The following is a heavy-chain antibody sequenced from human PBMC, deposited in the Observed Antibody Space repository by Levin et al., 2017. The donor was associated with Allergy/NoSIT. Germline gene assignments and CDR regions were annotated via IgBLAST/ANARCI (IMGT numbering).Heavy chain of an antibody. CDR3: AKCGGGFGGNGCYFDY. CDR2: ISGSGGST. D-gene: IGHD4-23*01. J-gene: IGHJ4*02. CDR1: GFTFSSYA. Sequence: PGGSLRLSCAASGFTFSSYAMSWVRQAPGKGLEWVSAISGSGGSTYYADSVKGRFTISRDNSKNTLYLQMNSLRAEDTAVYYCAKCGGGFGGNGCYFDYWGQGTLVTVSS. V-gene: IGHV3-23*01.